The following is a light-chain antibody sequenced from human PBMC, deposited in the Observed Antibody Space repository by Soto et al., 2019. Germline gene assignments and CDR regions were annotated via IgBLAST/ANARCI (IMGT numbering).Light chain of an antibody. CDR1: TGAVTSGHY. V-gene: IGLV7-46*01. Sequence: QAVVTQEPSLTVSPGGTVTLTCGSSTGAVTSGHYPYWFQQKPGQAPRTLIYDTSNKHSWTPARFSGSLLGGKAALTLSGAQPEDEADYYCLLSYSGARYVVFGGGTKVTVL. J-gene: IGLJ2*01. CDR3: LLSYSGARYVV. CDR2: DTS.